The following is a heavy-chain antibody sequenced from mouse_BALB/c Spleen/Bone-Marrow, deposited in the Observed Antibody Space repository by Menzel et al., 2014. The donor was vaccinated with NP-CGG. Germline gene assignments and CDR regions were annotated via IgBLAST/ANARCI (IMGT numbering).Heavy chain of an antibody. CDR2: ILPGSGST. CDR1: GYTFSSYW. V-gene: IGHV1-9*01. Sequence: QVQLQQSGAELMKPGASVKISCRATGYTFSSYWIEWVKQRPGHGLEWIGEILPGSGSTNYNEKFKGKATFTADTSSNTAYMQRSSLTPEDSAVYYCARYYGYDYWGQGTTLTVSS. CDR3: ARYYGYDY. D-gene: IGHD2-14*01. J-gene: IGHJ2*01.